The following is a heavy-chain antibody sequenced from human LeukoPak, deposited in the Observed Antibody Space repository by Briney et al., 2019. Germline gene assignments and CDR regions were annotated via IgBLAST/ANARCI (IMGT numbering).Heavy chain of an antibody. Sequence: SETLSLTCAVSGYSISSYYYWGWIRQPPGKGLEWIGTIYHSGSTYLNPSLKSRVTISVDTSKNQFSLNLNSVTAADTAVYYCTSGPNFYYFDYWGQGTLVTVSS. CDR1: GYSISSYYY. D-gene: IGHD3-3*01. J-gene: IGHJ4*02. V-gene: IGHV4-38-2*01. CDR3: TSGPNFYYFDY. CDR2: IYHSGST.